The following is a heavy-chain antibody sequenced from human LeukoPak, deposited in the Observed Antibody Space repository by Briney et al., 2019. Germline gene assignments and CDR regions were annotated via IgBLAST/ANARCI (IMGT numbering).Heavy chain of an antibody. Sequence: PGGSLRLSCATSGFSFSSYAMHWVRQAPGKGLEWVSGISWNSGFIDYADSVKGRFTISRDNAKNSLYLQLNSLRPEDMAFYYCAKDIGPTGDAFHIWGQGTVVTVSS. CDR2: ISWNSGFI. V-gene: IGHV3-9*03. D-gene: IGHD1-14*01. CDR1: GFSFSSYA. J-gene: IGHJ3*02. CDR3: AKDIGPTGDAFHI.